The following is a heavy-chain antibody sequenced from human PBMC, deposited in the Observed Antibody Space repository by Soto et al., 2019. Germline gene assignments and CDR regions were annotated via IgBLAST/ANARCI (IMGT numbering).Heavy chain of an antibody. D-gene: IGHD3-16*01. CDR1: GFTFSSYA. CDR3: AGGEGAAVYYYYYMDV. V-gene: IGHV3-23*01. Sequence: GGSLRLSCAASGFTFSSYAMSWVRQAPGKGLEWVSAISGSGGSTYYADSVKGRFTISRDNSKNTLYLQMNSLRAEDTAVYYCAGGEGAAVYYYYYMDVWGKGTTVTVSS. CDR2: ISGSGGST. J-gene: IGHJ6*03.